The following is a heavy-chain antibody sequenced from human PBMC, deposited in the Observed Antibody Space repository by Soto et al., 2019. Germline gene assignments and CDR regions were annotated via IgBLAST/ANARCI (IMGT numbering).Heavy chain of an antibody. CDR3: GKEGPFTTWYFDY. Sequence: QVQLVESGGGVVQPGRSLRLSCAASGFTFSRYGMHWVRQAPGKGLEWVTVISYDGNVAYYADSVKGRFTISRDNSKNTLYLQMNSLRTEDTAMYYCGKEGPFTTWYFDYWGQGTLVTVSS. CDR1: GFTFSRYG. CDR2: ISYDGNVA. J-gene: IGHJ4*02. V-gene: IGHV3-30*18.